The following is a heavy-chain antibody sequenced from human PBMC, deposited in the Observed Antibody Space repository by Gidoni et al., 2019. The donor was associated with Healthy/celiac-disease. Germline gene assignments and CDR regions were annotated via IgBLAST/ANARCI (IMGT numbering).Heavy chain of an antibody. CDR1: GFTLRNAW. CDR2: IKSKTDGGTT. D-gene: IGHD1-7*01. J-gene: IGHJ6*02. CDR3: TTDSPAGTTPYYYYGMDV. Sequence: EVQLVESGGGLVKPGGSRRLSCAASGFTLRNAWMSWVRQAPGKGLDWVGRIKSKTDGGTTDYAAPVKGRFTISRDDSKNTLYLQMNSLKTEDTAVYYCTTDSPAGTTPYYYYGMDVWGQGTTVTVSS. V-gene: IGHV3-15*01.